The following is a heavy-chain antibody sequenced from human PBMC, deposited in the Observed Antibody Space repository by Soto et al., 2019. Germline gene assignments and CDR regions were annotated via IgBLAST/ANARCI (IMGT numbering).Heavy chain of an antibody. Sequence: PSETLSLTCTVSGGSISSGDYYWGWIRQPPGKGLEWIASISYSGSTYYNPSLSSRVTISVDTSKNQFSLSLNSVTAADTAVYYCVRFWPPPDYGILTTYSDAFDHWGQGTLVTVSS. CDR2: ISYSGST. CDR3: VRFWPPPDYGILTTYSDAFDH. CDR1: GGSISSGDYY. D-gene: IGHD3-9*01. V-gene: IGHV4-39*01. J-gene: IGHJ4*02.